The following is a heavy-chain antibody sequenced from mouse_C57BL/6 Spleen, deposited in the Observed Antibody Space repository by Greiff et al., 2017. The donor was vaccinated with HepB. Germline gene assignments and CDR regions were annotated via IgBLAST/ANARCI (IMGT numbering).Heavy chain of an antibody. D-gene: IGHD2-1*01. CDR2: IDPNSGGT. V-gene: IGHV1-72*01. J-gene: IGHJ4*01. CDR1: GYTFTSYW. CDR3: ARQERRNYGYAMDY. Sequence: VQLQQPGAELVKPGASVKLSCKASGYTFTSYWMHWVKQRPGRGLEWIGRIDPNSGGTKYNEKFKSKATLTVDKPSSPAYMQLSSLTSEDSAVYYCARQERRNYGYAMDYWGQGTSVTVSS.